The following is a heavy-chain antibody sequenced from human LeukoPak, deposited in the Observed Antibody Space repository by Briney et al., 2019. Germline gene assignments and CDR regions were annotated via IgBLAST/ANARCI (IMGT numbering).Heavy chain of an antibody. D-gene: IGHD3-22*01. CDR2: FDPEDGET. J-gene: IGHJ6*02. Sequence: GASVKVSCKVSGYTLTELSMHWVRQAPGKGLEWMGGFDPEDGETIYAQKFRGRVTMTEDTSTDTAYMELSSLRSEDTAVYYCATGTISGYPYYYGMDVWGQGTTVTVSS. CDR1: GYTLTELS. V-gene: IGHV1-24*01. CDR3: ATGTISGYPYYYGMDV.